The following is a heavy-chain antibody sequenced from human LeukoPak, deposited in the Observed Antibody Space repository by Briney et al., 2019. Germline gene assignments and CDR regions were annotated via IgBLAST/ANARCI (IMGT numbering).Heavy chain of an antibody. D-gene: IGHD3-16*01. CDR3: ARDRWTFGTSSIWYFDL. J-gene: IGHJ2*01. Sequence: SETLSLTCTVSGGSINNYYWSWIRQPPGKGLEWIGFIYSSGTTSYNPPLKSRVTISVDTSKNQFSLKLASVTAADAAVYYCARDRWTFGTSSIWYFDLWGRGTLITVSS. CDR2: IYSSGTT. CDR1: GGSINNYY. V-gene: IGHV4-59*01.